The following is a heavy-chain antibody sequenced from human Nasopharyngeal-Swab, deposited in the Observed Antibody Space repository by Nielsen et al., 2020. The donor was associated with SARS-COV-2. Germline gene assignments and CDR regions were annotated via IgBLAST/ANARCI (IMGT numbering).Heavy chain of an antibody. J-gene: IGHJ6*02. D-gene: IGHD3-3*01. CDR3: AMALYDFWSVYYTENYGMDV. CDR1: GYTFTSYG. Sequence: ASVKVSCKASGYTFTSYGISWVRQAPGQGIEWMGWISAYNGNTNYAQKLQGRVTMTTDTSTSTSYMELRSLRSYDTAVYYCAMALYDFWSVYYTENYGMDVWGQGTTVTVSS. CDR2: ISAYNGNT. V-gene: IGHV1-18*01.